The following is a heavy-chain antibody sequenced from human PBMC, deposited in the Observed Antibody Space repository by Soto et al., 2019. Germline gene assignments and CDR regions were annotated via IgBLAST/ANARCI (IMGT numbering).Heavy chain of an antibody. D-gene: IGHD4-4*01. CDR1: GFTFSSYG. V-gene: IGHV3-33*01. CDR3: ARAGHDYSTRGGVDY. J-gene: IGHJ4*02. Sequence: GGSLRLSCAASGFTFSSYGMHWVRQAPGKGLEWVAVIWYDGSNKYYADSVKGRFTISRDNSKNTLYLQMNSLRAEDTAVYYCARAGHDYSTRGGVDYWGQGTLVTVSS. CDR2: IWYDGSNK.